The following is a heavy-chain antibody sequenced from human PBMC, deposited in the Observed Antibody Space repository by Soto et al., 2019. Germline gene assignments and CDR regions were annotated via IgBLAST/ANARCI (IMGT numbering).Heavy chain of an antibody. CDR3: ARGRGRIAAAGTPYYFDY. CDR1: GGSFSGYY. V-gene: IGHV4-34*01. J-gene: IGHJ4*02. CDR2: INHSGST. Sequence: LSLTCAVYGGSFSGYYWSWIRQPPGKGLEWIGEINHSGSTNYNPSLKSRVTISVDTSKNQFSLKLSSVTAADTAVYYCARGRGRIAAAGTPYYFDYWGQGTLVTVSS. D-gene: IGHD6-13*01.